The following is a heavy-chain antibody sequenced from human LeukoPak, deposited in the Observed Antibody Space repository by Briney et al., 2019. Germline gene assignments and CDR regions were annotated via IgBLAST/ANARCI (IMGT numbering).Heavy chain of an antibody. J-gene: IGHJ4*02. Sequence: GGSLRLSCAASGFTFSSYAMSWVRQAPGKGLEWVSLISGSGRPHYAASVKGRFTISRDNSKNTLYLQMNSLRAEDTALYYCAKDKEHSDNVWGTFDYWGQGTLVTVSS. D-gene: IGHD3-16*01. CDR1: GFTFSSYA. CDR3: AKDKEHSDNVWGTFDY. CDR2: ISGSGRP. V-gene: IGHV3-23*01.